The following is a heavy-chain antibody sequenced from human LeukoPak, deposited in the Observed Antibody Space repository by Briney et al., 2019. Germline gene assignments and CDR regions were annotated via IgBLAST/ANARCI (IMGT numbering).Heavy chain of an antibody. V-gene: IGHV4-30-4*08. J-gene: IGHJ3*02. CDR2: IYYSGST. Sequence: SETLSLTCTVSGGSISSGDYYWSWIRQPPGKGLEWIGYIYYSGSTYYNPSLKSRVTISVDTSKNQFSLKLSSVTAADTAVYYCARGRGGTWYQALDAFDIWGQGTMVTVSS. CDR3: ARGRGGTWYQALDAFDI. D-gene: IGHD2-15*01. CDR1: GGSISSGDYY.